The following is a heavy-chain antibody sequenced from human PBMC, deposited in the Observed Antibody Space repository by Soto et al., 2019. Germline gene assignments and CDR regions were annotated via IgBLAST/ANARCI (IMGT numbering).Heavy chain of an antibody. CDR1: GFTFSSYA. Sequence: QVQLVESGGGVVQPGRSLRLSCAASGFTFSSYAMHWVRQAPGKGLEWVAVISYDGSNKYYADSVKGRFTISRDNSKNTLYLQMNSLRAEDTAVYYCARETTEVYYYYYGMDVWGQGTTVTVSS. J-gene: IGHJ6*02. V-gene: IGHV3-30-3*01. D-gene: IGHD4-17*01. CDR2: ISYDGSNK. CDR3: ARETTEVYYYYYGMDV.